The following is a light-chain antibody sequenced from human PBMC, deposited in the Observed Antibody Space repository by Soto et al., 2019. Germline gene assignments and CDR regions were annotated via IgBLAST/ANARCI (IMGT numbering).Light chain of an antibody. CDR1: SSDVGGYDY. V-gene: IGLV2-8*01. CDR2: EVT. J-gene: IGLJ2*01. CDR3: SPDAGAQEV. Sequence: QSVLTQPPSASGSPGQSVTISCTGTSSDVGGYDYVSWYQQHPGKAPKLMIYEVTKRPSGVPDRFSGSKSGNLASLTVSGLQAEDEAHYYCSPDAGAQEVFGGGTKLTVL.